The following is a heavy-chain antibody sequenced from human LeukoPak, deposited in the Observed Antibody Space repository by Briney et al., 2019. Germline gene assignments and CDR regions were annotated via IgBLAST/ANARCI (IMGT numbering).Heavy chain of an antibody. Sequence: GESLKISCKGSGYSFTNYWIGWVRQMPGKGLEWMGIIYPGDSDTRYGPSFQGQVTISADKSISTAYLQWSSLRASDTAMYYCAKYSGYAPGTFDIWGQGTMVTVSS. CDR3: AKYSGYAPGTFDI. D-gene: IGHD5-12*01. CDR1: GYSFTNYW. V-gene: IGHV5-51*01. CDR2: IYPGDSDT. J-gene: IGHJ3*02.